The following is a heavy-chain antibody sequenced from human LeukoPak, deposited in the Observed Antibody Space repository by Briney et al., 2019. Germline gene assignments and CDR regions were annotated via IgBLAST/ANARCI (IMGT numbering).Heavy chain of an antibody. D-gene: IGHD3-22*01. V-gene: IGHV3-15*07. J-gene: IGHJ4*02. CDR2: IKSKPDGGTT. CDR1: GFTFSNAW. Sequence: GGSLRPSCAASGFTFSNAWMNWVRQAPGKGLEWVGRIKSKPDGGTTDYAAPVKGRFTISRDDSKNMLYLQMNSLTTEDTAVYYCTTYYYDSSGHPYFDYWGQGTLVTVSS. CDR3: TTYYYDSSGHPYFDY.